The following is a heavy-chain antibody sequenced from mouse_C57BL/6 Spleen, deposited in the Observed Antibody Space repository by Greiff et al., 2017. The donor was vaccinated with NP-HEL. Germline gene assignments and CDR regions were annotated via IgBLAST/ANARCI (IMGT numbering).Heavy chain of an antibody. CDR3: ARDYGSSPRYFDV. CDR1: GFTFSSYA. D-gene: IGHD1-1*01. J-gene: IGHJ1*03. CDR2: ISDGGSYT. V-gene: IGHV5-4*01. Sequence: EVQLVESGGGLVKPGGSLKLSCAASGFTFSSYAMSWVRQTPEKRLEWVATISDGGSYTYSPDNVKGRFTISRDNAKNNLYLQMSHLKSEDTAMYYCARDYGSSPRYFDVWGTGTTVTVSS.